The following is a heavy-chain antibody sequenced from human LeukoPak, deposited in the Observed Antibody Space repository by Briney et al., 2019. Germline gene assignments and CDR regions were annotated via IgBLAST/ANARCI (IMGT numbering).Heavy chain of an antibody. D-gene: IGHD6-19*01. CDR3: ARDQAVAGTPEDTFDI. CDR2: IKQDGSEK. V-gene: IGHV3-7*01. CDR1: GFTFSSYW. J-gene: IGHJ3*02. Sequence: PGGSLRLSCAASGFTFSSYWMSWVRQAPGKGLEWVANIKQDGSEKYYVDSVKGRFTISRDNAKNSLYLQINSLRAEDTAVYYCARDQAVAGTPEDTFDIWGQGTMVTVSS.